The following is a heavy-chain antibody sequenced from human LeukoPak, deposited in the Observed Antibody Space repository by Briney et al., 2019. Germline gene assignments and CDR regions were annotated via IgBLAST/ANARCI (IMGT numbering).Heavy chain of an antibody. D-gene: IGHD2-2*01. CDR1: GYTFTSYG. J-gene: IGHJ4*02. CDR2: IIPIFGTA. Sequence: ASVKVSCKASGYTFTSYGISWVRQAPGQGLEWMGGIIPIFGTANYAQKFQGRVTITTDESTSTAYMELSSLRSEDTAVYYCAIVVPAAFDYWGQGTLVTVSS. V-gene: IGHV1-69*05. CDR3: AIVVPAAFDY.